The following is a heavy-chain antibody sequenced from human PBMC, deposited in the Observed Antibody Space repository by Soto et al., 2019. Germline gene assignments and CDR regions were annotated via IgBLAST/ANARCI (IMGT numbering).Heavy chain of an antibody. CDR3: AKDHGEEVLLWFGEFLDY. J-gene: IGHJ4*02. CDR2: ISYDGSNK. Sequence: QVQLVESGGGVVQPGRSLRLSCAASGFTFSSYGMHWVRQAPGKGLEWGAVISYDGSNKYYADSVKGRFTISRDNSKNTLYLQMNSLRAEDTAVYYCAKDHGEEVLLWFGEFLDYWGQGPLVTVSS. V-gene: IGHV3-30*18. CDR1: GFTFSSYG. D-gene: IGHD3-10*01.